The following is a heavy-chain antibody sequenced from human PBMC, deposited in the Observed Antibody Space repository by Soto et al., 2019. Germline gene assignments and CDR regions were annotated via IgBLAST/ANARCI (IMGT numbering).Heavy chain of an antibody. CDR3: TTDGGVTAYPLFWA. CDR1: GFTFSKAW. D-gene: IGHD2-21*02. J-gene: IGHJ5*02. V-gene: IGHV3-15*01. Sequence: LRLSCAASGFTFSKAWVSWVRQAPGKGLEWVGRLKSKSAGGTSDYAAPVKGRFIISRDDSKNTPYLQMNTLKTEDTAVYHCTTDGGVTAYPLFWAWGQGTLVTVSS. CDR2: LKSKSAGGTS.